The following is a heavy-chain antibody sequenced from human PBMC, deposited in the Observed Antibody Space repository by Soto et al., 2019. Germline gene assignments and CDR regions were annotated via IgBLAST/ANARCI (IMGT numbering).Heavy chain of an antibody. D-gene: IGHD5-12*01. V-gene: IGHV4-39*01. CDR1: GGSISSSSYY. CDR3: SRHMTSNGWLRKGWFDY. CDR2: IYYSGST. J-gene: IGHJ4*02. Sequence: SSETLSLTCTVSGGSISSSSYYWGWIRQPPGKGLEWIGSIYYSGSTYYNPSLKSRVTISVDTSKNQFSLKLSSVTAADTAVYYCSRHMTSNGWLRKGWFDYWGQGTLVTVSS.